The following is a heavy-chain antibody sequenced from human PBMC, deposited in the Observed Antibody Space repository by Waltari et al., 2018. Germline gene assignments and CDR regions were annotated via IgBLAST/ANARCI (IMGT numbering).Heavy chain of an antibody. CDR2: INPSGGST. J-gene: IGHJ6*02. V-gene: IGHV1-46*01. CDR1: ESTFASSD. CDR3: ATDTGALWMDV. D-gene: IGHD2-21*01. Sequence: QVQLVQSGAEVKKPVASVKLYCNTSESTFASSDVHWGRQAPEQGLECMGIINPSGGSTIYAQRFQGRVTMTRDTSTSTVYMELSSLKSEDTAVYYCATDTGALWMDVWGQGTTVTVSS.